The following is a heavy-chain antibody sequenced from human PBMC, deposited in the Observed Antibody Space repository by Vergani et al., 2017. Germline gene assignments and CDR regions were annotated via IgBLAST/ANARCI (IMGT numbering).Heavy chain of an antibody. J-gene: IGHJ4*02. D-gene: IGHD2-15*01. CDR1: GGSISSSSYY. CDR2: IYYSGST. Sequence: QLQLQESGPGLVKPSETLSLTCTVSGGSISSSSYYWGWIRQPPGKGLEWIGSIYYSGSTNSNPSLKSRVTISVDTSKNQFSLKLSSVTAADTAVYYCARGLPDCSGGSCYLLSLYYFDYWGQGTLVTVSS. CDR3: ARGLPDCSGGSCYLLSLYYFDY. V-gene: IGHV4-39*07.